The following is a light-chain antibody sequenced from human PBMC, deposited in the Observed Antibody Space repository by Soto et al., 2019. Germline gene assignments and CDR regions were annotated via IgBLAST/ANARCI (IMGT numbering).Light chain of an antibody. V-gene: IGLV2-14*01. Sequence: QSALTQPASVSGSPGQSITISCTGTSSDVGGYNYVSWYQQHPGKAPKLMIYDVSNRPSGVSNRFSGSKSGNTASLTSSGLQAEEEADYYCSSYTSSSTLVVFGGGTKVTVL. CDR3: SSYTSSSTLVV. CDR2: DVS. J-gene: IGLJ2*01. CDR1: SSDVGGYNY.